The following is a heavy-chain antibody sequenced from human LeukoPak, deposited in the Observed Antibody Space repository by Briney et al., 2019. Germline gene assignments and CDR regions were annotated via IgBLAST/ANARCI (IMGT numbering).Heavy chain of an antibody. Sequence: GGSLRLSCTASGFTFSTYAMTWVRQAPGNGLEWVSAISASGGNSYYADSVKGRFTMSRDNSKNTLYLQMNSLRAEDTAVYCCAKGDYDRSGTFDYWGQGTLVTVSS. CDR1: GFTFSTYA. CDR3: AKGDYDRSGTFDY. J-gene: IGHJ4*02. D-gene: IGHD3-22*01. CDR2: ISASGGNS. V-gene: IGHV3-23*01.